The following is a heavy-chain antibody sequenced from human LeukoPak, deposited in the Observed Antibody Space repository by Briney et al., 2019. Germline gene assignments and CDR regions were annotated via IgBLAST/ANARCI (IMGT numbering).Heavy chain of an antibody. CDR1: AFSVSRNH. CDR3: ARLETSNHDFWSGRPRGYMEV. J-gene: IGHJ6*03. V-gene: IGHV3-53*01. Sequence: PGGSLRLSCVASAFSVSRNHATWVRQAEGKGLEWVSLIYTGSKTDYANSVKGRFTISRDNTKNTVYLQMNSLRAEDTTVYYCARLETSNHDFWSGRPRGYMEVWGKGTTVTVSS. D-gene: IGHD3-3*01. CDR2: IYTGSKT.